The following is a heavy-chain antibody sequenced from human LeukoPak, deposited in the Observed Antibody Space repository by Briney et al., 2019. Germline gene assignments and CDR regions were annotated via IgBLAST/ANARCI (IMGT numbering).Heavy chain of an antibody. D-gene: IGHD1-1*01. CDR2: IDYSGST. V-gene: IGHV4-59*08. Sequence: PSETLSLTCTASGGSISSYYWSWIRQPPGKGLEWIGYIDYSGSTHHNPSHKSRVTMSADASKNQFFLKLSSVTAADTAVYYCVKHGGRWTFDSWGQGTLVTVSS. CDR3: VKHGGRWTFDS. CDR1: GGSISSYY. J-gene: IGHJ4*02.